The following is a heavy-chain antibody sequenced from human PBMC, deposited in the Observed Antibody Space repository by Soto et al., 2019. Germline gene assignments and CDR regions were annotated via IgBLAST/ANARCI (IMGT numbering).Heavy chain of an antibody. J-gene: IGHJ5*01. CDR2: ISFEGTNK. CDR3: AKDRHYDFWSGFFYDS. V-gene: IGHV3-30*18. CDR1: GFTFSSYG. Sequence: QVQLVASGGGVVQPGRSLRLSCAASGFTFSSYGMHWVRQAPGKGLEWVASISFEGTNKYYGDSVKGRVTISRDNSNDTLYLQMSSLTVEDTAIYYCAKDRHYDFWSGFFYDSWGQGTLVTVHS. D-gene: IGHD3-3*01.